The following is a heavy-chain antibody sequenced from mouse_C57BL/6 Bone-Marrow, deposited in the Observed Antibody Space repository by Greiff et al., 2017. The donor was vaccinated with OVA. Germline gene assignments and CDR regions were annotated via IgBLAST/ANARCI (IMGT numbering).Heavy chain of an antibody. D-gene: IGHD1-1*01. V-gene: IGHV1-75*01. CDR3: AVVYFDY. J-gene: IGHJ2*01. CDR2: LFPGSGRT. Sequence: QVQLKQSGPELVKPGASVTLSCKASGYTFTDYYINWVKQRPGQGLEWIGWLFPGSGRTYYNEKFKGKAPLTVYKSSSTAYMLISSLTSEASVVYFCAVVYFDYWGQGTTLTVSS. CDR1: GYTFTDYY.